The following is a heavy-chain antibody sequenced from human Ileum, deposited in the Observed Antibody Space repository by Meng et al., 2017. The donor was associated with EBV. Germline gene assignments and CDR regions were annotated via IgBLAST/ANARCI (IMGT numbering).Heavy chain of an antibody. D-gene: IGHD1-26*01. CDR3: ARNSESGSYIDY. V-gene: IGHV4-28*01. J-gene: IGHJ4*02. CDR2: IYYSGTT. CDR1: GYSIRTTNW. Sequence: QVQLQDSGPGLVKPSDTLSLTCAVSGYSIRTTNWWGWIRQPPGKGLEWIGHIYYSGTTYNNPSLKSRVTMSIDPSKNQFSLKLSSVTAVDTAVYYCARNSESGSYIDYWGLGTLVTVSS.